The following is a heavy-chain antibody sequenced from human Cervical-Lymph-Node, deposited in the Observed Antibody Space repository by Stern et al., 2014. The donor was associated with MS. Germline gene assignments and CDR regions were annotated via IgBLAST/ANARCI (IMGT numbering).Heavy chain of an antibody. CDR1: GYSFTGYD. Sequence: VQLVESGAEVKKPGASVKVSCQASGYSFTGYDMHWVRQAPGQGLEWKGRINPNSGGTNYEQKFEGRVTMTRDTSINTAYMELSSLRSDDTAVYYCATVGTSDYWGQGTLVTVSS. J-gene: IGHJ4*02. CDR2: INPNSGGT. CDR3: ATVGTSDY. V-gene: IGHV1-2*06.